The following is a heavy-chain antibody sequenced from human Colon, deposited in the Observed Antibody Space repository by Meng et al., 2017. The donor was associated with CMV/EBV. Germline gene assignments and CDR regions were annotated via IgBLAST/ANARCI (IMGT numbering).Heavy chain of an antibody. CDR1: GDSVSTNSGA. CDR3: AKSLPHFDY. V-gene: IGHV6-1*01. D-gene: IGHD2-15*01. J-gene: IGHJ4*02. CDR2: TYYRSKWYN. Sequence: QVHLQQACPGLVKASQPLSLTCAISGDSVSTNSGAWNWRRQLPSRGLEWLGRTYYRSKWYNDYAVSVKSRITINPDTSKNQFSLQLTSVTPEDTAVYYCAKSLPHFDYWGQGTLVTVSS.